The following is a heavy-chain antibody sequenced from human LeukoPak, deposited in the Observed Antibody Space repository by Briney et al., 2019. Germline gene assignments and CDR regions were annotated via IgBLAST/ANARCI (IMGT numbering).Heavy chain of an antibody. D-gene: IGHD3-22*01. Sequence: GRSLRLSCAASGFTFSSYGMHWVRQAPGKGLEWVAVIWYDGSNKYYADSVKGRFTISRGNSKNTLYLQMNSLRAEDTAVYYCARVRHYYDSSGYNYYYYGMDVWGQGTTVTVSS. CDR3: ARVRHYYDSSGYNYYYYGMDV. V-gene: IGHV3-33*01. CDR1: GFTFSSYG. CDR2: IWYDGSNK. J-gene: IGHJ6*02.